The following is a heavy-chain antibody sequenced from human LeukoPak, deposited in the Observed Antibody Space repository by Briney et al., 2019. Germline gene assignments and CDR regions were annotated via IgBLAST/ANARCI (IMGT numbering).Heavy chain of an antibody. CDR3: AREKGGNYDILTGYYNYYYYMDV. D-gene: IGHD3-9*01. CDR1: GFTFSSYW. J-gene: IGHJ6*03. Sequence: PGGSLRLSCAASGFTFSSYWMSWVRQAPGKGLEWVANIKQDGSEKYYVDSVKGRFTISRDNANNSLYLQMNSLRAEDTAVYYCAREKGGNYDILTGYYNYYYYMDVWGKGTTVTVSS. V-gene: IGHV3-7*01. CDR2: IKQDGSEK.